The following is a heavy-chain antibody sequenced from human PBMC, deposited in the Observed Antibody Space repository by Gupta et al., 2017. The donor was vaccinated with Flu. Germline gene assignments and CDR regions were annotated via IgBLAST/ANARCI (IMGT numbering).Heavy chain of an antibody. Sequence: RQAPGQGLEWMGRINPNTGGTNYAQKFQGRVTMTRDTSVSTAYMELSRLRSDDTAIYYCARPTGTTVTPLGYWGQGTLVTVSS. D-gene: IGHD4-17*01. V-gene: IGHV1-2*06. J-gene: IGHJ4*02. CDR2: INPNTGGT. CDR3: ARPTGTTVTPLGY.